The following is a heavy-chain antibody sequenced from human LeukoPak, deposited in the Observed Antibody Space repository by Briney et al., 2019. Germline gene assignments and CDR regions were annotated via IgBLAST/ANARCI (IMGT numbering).Heavy chain of an antibody. CDR1: GDSIIGYY. J-gene: IGHJ3*02. Sequence: TSETLSLTCSVSGDSIIGYYWGWIRQPPGKGLERIGNIYYTGNTYYNSSLKSRVTISLDTSKNQFSLKVISMTAADTAAYYCTKSDGYGLIRICGRGTMVTVPS. V-gene: IGHV4-39*07. D-gene: IGHD3-10*01. CDR2: IYYTGNT. CDR3: TKSDGYGLIRI.